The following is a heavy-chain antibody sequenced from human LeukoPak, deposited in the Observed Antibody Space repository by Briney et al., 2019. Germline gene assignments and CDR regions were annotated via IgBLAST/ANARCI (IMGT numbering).Heavy chain of an antibody. V-gene: IGHV4-39*01. D-gene: IGHD6-13*01. Sequence: SETLSLTCTVSGGSISTSNYHWGWIRQPPGEGLEWIGSIYYSGSTYYNPSLKSRVTISVDTSKKQFSLIMNSLTAADTAVYYCARQVGNIWYSDYWGQGTLVTVSS. J-gene: IGHJ4*02. CDR2: IYYSGST. CDR3: ARQVGNIWYSDY. CDR1: GGSISTSNYH.